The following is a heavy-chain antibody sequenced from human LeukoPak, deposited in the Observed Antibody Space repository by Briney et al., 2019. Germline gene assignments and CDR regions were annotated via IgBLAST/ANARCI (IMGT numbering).Heavy chain of an antibody. D-gene: IGHD6-19*01. Sequence: GGSLRLSCAASGFYFRDHWMDWVRQAPGKGLEWVGHIKTDGSETYYLDSLKGRISISRDNTNNALYLQMNSLRVEDTAIYYCVKNDGWFHLAQWGQGTLVTVSS. V-gene: IGHV3-7*03. J-gene: IGHJ4*02. CDR3: VKNDGWFHLAQ. CDR1: GFYFRDHW. CDR2: IKTDGSET.